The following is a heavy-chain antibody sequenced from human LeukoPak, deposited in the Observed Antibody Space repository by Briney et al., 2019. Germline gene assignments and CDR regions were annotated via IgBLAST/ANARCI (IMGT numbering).Heavy chain of an antibody. CDR1: GFSLSTRGVG. D-gene: IGHD5-18*01. Sequence: SGPTLVKPTQTLRLTCTFSGFSLSTRGVGVGWIRQPPGKALEWLALIYWNDEKRYSPSLKSRLTITRDTSTSQVVLTIINTVRGSTATYYCAPSGDTALVILFDYWGQGTLVTVSS. CDR3: APSGDTALVILFDY. CDR2: IYWNDEK. J-gene: IGHJ4*02. V-gene: IGHV2-5*01.